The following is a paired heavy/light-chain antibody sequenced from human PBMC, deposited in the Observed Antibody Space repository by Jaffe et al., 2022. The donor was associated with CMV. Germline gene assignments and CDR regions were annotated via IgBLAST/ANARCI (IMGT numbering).Heavy chain of an antibody. CDR3: ARLGYCRGGSCRGFDP. J-gene: IGHJ5*02. V-gene: IGHV4-59*08. Sequence: QVQLQESGPGLVKPSETLSLTCTVSGGSVNGYYWTWIRQPPGKGLEWIAYIHYSGSTNYNPSLKSRFTISVDTSRNQVSLKLSSVTAADTAIYYCARLGYCRGGSCRGFDPWGQGTLVTVSS. D-gene: IGHD2-15*01. CDR2: IHYSGST. CDR1: GGSVNGYY.
Light chain of an antibody. CDR3: MQGLQTPWT. J-gene: IGKJ1*01. Sequence: DIVMTQSPLSLPVTPGEPASISCRSSQSLLHSNGYNYLDWYLQKPGKSPQLLIYLGSNRASGVPDRFSGSGSGTDFTLKISRVEAEDVGVYYCMQGLQTPWTFGQGTKVEIK. CDR1: QSLLHSNGYNY. V-gene: IGKV2-28*01. CDR2: LGS.